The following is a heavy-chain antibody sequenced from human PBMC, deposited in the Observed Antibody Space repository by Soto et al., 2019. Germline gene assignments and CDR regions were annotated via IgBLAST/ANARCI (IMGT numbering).Heavy chain of an antibody. D-gene: IGHD6-13*01. J-gene: IGHJ4*02. Sequence: QVQLQESGPGLVKPSGTLSLTCAVSGASISSYNWWSWLRQPPGKGLEWIGEMYHSGRTNYNPSLKSRVTISVDKSKNQFSLKMSSVTAADTAVYYCARGALGSSWRFDYWGQGTLVTVSS. CDR1: GASISSYNW. CDR3: ARGALGSSWRFDY. CDR2: MYHSGRT. V-gene: IGHV4-4*02.